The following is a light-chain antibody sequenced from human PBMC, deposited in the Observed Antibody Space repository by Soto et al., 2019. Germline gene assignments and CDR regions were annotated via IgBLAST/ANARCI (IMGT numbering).Light chain of an antibody. Sequence: QSALTQPPSASGSPAQTVAISCTGTSSDVGGYNYVSWYQQHPGKAPKLMIYEVNKRPSGVPDRFSGSKSGNTASLTVSGLQAEDEADYYCSSYVGSRNVVGTVTMV. CDR1: SSDVGGYNY. J-gene: IGLJ1*01. V-gene: IGLV2-8*01. CDR3: SSYVGSRNV. CDR2: EVN.